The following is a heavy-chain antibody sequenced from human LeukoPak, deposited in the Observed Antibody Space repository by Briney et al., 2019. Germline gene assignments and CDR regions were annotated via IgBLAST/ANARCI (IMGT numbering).Heavy chain of an antibody. D-gene: IGHD6-19*01. Sequence: PGGSLRLSCAASGFTFDDYGMSWVRQAPGKGLEWVSGINWNGGSTGYADSVKGRFTISRDNAKNSLYLQMNSLRAEDTALYHCARSYSSGWYGAFDIWGQGTMVTVSS. CDR3: ARSYSSGWYGAFDI. V-gene: IGHV3-20*01. J-gene: IGHJ3*02. CDR1: GFTFDDYG. CDR2: INWNGGST.